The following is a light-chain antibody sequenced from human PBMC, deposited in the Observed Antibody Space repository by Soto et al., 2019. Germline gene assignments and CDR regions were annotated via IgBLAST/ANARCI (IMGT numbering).Light chain of an antibody. CDR1: SSDVGGYNH. J-gene: IGLJ2*01. Sequence: QSALTQPRSVSGSPGQSVTISCTGTSSDVGGYNHVSWYQQHPGKAPKLMIYDVSTRPSGVPDRFSGSKSGNTASLTISGLQAEDEADYYCCSYGGNYVVFGGGTKLTVL. CDR3: CSYGGNYVV. CDR2: DVS. V-gene: IGLV2-11*01.